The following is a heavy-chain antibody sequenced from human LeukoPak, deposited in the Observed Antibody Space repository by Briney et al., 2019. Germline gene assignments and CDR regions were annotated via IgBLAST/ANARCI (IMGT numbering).Heavy chain of an antibody. J-gene: IGHJ4*02. CDR1: GFTFSNYW. CDR3: ARAPTENMITFGGVEYYFDY. V-gene: IGHV3-7*01. Sequence: PGGSLRLSCAASGFTFSNYWMSWVRQAPGKGLEWVANIKQDGSEKYYVDSVKGRFTISRDNAKNSLYLQMNSLRAEDTAVYYCARAPTENMITFGGVEYYFDYWGQGTLVTVSS. CDR2: IKQDGSEK. D-gene: IGHD3-16*01.